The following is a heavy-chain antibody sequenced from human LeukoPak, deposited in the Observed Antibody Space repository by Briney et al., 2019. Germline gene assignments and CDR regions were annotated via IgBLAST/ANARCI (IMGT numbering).Heavy chain of an antibody. D-gene: IGHD5-12*01. CDR3: ITVCDHVAR. J-gene: IGHJ4*02. Sequence: PGGSLRLSCVASGFTFTNAWMDWVRQPPGKGLEWVGRIKSKPSGGTADYAAPVRGRFTISRDDSKNTLYLQMNTLKTEDTAVYFCITVCDHVARWGQGTLVTVSS. V-gene: IGHV3-15*01. CDR2: IKSKPSGGTA. CDR1: GFTFTNAW.